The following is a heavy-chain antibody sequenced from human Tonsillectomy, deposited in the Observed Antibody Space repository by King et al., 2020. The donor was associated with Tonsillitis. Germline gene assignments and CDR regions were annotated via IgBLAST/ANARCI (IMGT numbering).Heavy chain of an antibody. CDR1: GGSISSGGYS. J-gene: IGHJ4*02. Sequence: QLQESGSGLVKPSQTLSLTCVVSGGSISSGGYSWSWIRQPPGKGLEWIGYIYHSGSTYYSPSLKSRVTISVDRSKNHFSLRLNSMTAADTAVYYCARGMAPYYFDYWGQGTLVTDSS. CDR3: ARGMAPYYFDY. D-gene: IGHD5-24*01. CDR2: IYHSGST. V-gene: IGHV4-30-2*01.